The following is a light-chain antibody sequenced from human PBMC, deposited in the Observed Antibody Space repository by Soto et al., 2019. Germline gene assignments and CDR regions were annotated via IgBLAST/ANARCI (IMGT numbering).Light chain of an antibody. CDR3: QQYGSSPFT. V-gene: IGKV3-20*01. J-gene: IGKJ3*01. CDR2: GAS. CDR1: QSVSSSY. Sequence: EIVLTQSAGAVSLSPGERATLSCRASQSVSSSYLAWYQQKPGQAPRLLIYGASSRATGIPDRFSGSGSGTDFTLTISRLEPEDFAVYYCQQYGSSPFTFGPGTKVDIK.